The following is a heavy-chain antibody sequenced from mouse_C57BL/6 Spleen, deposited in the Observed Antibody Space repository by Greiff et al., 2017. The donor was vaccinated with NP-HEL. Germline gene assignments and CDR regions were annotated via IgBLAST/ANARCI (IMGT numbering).Heavy chain of an antibody. CDR1: GYAFSSSW. V-gene: IGHV1-82*01. Sequence: VQLQQSGPELVKPGASVKISCKASGYAFSSSWMNWVKQRPGKGLEWIGRIYPGDGDTNYNGKFKGKATLTADKSSSTAYMQLSSLTSEDSAVYFCARSPMAGYYGSIYDWYFDVWGTGTTVTVSS. J-gene: IGHJ1*03. CDR2: IYPGDGDT. CDR3: ARSPMAGYYGSIYDWYFDV. D-gene: IGHD1-1*01.